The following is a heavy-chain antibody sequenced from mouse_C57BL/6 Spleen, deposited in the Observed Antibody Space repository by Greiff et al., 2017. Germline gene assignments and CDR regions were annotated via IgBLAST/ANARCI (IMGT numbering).Heavy chain of an antibody. V-gene: IGHV2-5*01. J-gene: IGHJ3*01. Sequence: VKLMESGPGLVQPSQSLSITCTVSGFSLTSYGVHWVRQSPGKGLEWLGVIWRGGSTDYNAAFMSRLSITKDNSKSQVFFKMNSLQADDTAIYYCANFYYDYDWFAYWGQGTLVTVSA. CDR1: GFSLTSYG. CDR3: ANFYYDYDWFAY. CDR2: IWRGGST. D-gene: IGHD2-4*01.